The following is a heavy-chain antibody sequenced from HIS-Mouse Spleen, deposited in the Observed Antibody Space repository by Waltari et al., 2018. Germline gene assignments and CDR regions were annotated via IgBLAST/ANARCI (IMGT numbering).Heavy chain of an antibody. Sequence: QLQLQESGPGLVKPSETLSLTCTVSGGSISSSSYSWAWIRQPPGKGVEWIGSIDYSGSTDYNPALKSRVTISVDTSKNQFSLKLSSVTAADTAVYYCAREIPYSSSWYDWYFDLWGRGTLVTVSS. CDR1: GGSISSSSYS. CDR3: AREIPYSSSWYDWYFDL. D-gene: IGHD6-13*01. V-gene: IGHV4-39*07. J-gene: IGHJ2*01. CDR2: IDYSGST.